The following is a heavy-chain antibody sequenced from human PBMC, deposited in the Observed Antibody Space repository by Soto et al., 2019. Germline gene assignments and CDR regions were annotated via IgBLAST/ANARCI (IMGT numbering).Heavy chain of an antibody. CDR3: ARADGYSGSYYYGMDV. J-gene: IGHJ6*02. V-gene: IGHV1-69*13. CDR1: GGTFSSYA. CDR2: IIPIFGTA. Sequence: ASVKVSCKASGGTFSSYAISWVRQAPGQGLKWMGGIIPIFGTANYAQKFQGRVTITADESTSTAYMELSSLRSEDTAVYYCARADGYSGSYYYGMDVWGQGTTVTVSS. D-gene: IGHD5-12*01.